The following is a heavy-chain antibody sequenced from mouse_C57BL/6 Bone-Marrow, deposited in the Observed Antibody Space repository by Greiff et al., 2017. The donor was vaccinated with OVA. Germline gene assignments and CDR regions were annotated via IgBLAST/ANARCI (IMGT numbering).Heavy chain of an antibody. CDR1: GYTFTSYW. CDR3: ARWGNYGFDV. J-gene: IGHJ1*03. Sequence: QVQLQQSGAELVKPGASVKLSCKASGYTFTSYWMQWVKQRPGQGLEWIGEIDPSDSYTNYNQKFKGKATLTVDTSSSTAYMQLSSLTSEDSAVYYCARWGNYGFDVWGTGTTVTVSS. D-gene: IGHD2-1*01. CDR2: IDPSDSYT. V-gene: IGHV1-50*01.